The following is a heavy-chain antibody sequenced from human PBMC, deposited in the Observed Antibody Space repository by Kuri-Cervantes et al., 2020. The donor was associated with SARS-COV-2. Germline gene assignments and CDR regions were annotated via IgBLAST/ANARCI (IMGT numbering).Heavy chain of an antibody. CDR1: GFTFSSYG. D-gene: IGHD6-19*01. J-gene: IGHJ4*02. CDR3: AKDRAVAAYE. V-gene: IGHV3-30*18. CDR2: ISYDGSNK. Sequence: GESLKISCAASGFTFSSYGMHWVRQAPGKGLEWVAVISYDGSNKYYADSVKGRFTISRDNSKNTLYLQMNSLRAEDTAVYYCAKDRAVAAYEWGQGTLVTVSS.